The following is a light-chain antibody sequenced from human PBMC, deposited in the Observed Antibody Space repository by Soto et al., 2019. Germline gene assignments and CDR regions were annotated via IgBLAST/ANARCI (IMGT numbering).Light chain of an antibody. Sequence: DIQMTQTPSSLSASVGDRVTITCRASQGIRNDLGWYQQKPGKAPKLLVYDASTLQSGVASRFSGSGSGTEFTLIISGLQPDDSATYYCQQYTNTNNPWMFGQGSKADI. J-gene: IGKJ2*01. CDR1: QGIRND. CDR2: DAS. CDR3: QQYTNTNNPWM. V-gene: IGKV1-17*01.